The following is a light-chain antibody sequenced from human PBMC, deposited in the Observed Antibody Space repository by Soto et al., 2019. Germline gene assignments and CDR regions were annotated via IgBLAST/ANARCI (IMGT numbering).Light chain of an antibody. CDR2: KAS. CDR1: QTISSW. V-gene: IGKV1-5*03. CDR3: QQYDTYWT. J-gene: IGKJ1*01. Sequence: IQMTQSPSTLSGSVGDRVTITCRASQTISSWLAWYQQKPGKAPKLLIYKASTLKSGVPLRFSGSGSGTEFTLTINSLQPDYFATYYCQQYDTYWTFGQGTKVDIK.